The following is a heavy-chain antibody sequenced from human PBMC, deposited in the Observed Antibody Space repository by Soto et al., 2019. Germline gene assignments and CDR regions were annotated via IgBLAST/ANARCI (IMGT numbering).Heavy chain of an antibody. J-gene: IGHJ5*02. D-gene: IGHD6-6*01. CDR1: GYTFTSYG. CDR3: ASVQVGKQLVLRWFYP. V-gene: IGHV1-18*01. CDR2: ISAYNGNT. Sequence: QVQLVQSGAEVKKPGASVKVSCKASGYTFTSYGISWVRQAPGQGLEWMGWISAYNGNTNYAQKLQGRVTMTTDTSTSTAYMELRSLRSDDTAVYYCASVQVGKQLVLRWFYPWGQGTLVTVSS.